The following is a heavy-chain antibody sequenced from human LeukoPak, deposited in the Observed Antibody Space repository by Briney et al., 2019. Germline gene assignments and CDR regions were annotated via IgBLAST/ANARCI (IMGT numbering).Heavy chain of an antibody. CDR2: ISAYNGNT. CDR1: GYTFTTYG. V-gene: IGHV1-18*01. Sequence: ASVKVSCKASGYTFTTYGISWVRQAPGQGLEWMGWISAYNGNTNYAQKFQGRVTMTEDTSTDTAYMELSSLRSEDTAVYYCATDPPMGAQVWGQGTLVTVSS. J-gene: IGHJ4*02. CDR3: ATDPPMGAQV. D-gene: IGHD3-10*01.